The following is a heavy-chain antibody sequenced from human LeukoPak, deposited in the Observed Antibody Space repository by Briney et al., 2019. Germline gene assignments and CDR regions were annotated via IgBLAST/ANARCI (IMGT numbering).Heavy chain of an antibody. CDR2: INHSGST. Sequence: SETLSLTCAVYGGSFSGYYWSWIRQPPGKGLEWMGEINHSGSTNYNPSLKSRVTISVDTSKNQFSLKLSSVTAADTAVYYCARDRLQLQSWGQGTLVTVSS. D-gene: IGHD1-1*01. CDR1: GGSFSGYY. J-gene: IGHJ5*02. CDR3: ARDRLQLQS. V-gene: IGHV4-34*01.